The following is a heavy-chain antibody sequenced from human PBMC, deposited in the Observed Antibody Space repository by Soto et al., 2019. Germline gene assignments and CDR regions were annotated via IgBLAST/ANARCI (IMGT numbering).Heavy chain of an antibody. CDR3: ASRVGRHGSSYVAVDY. CDR2: AIPILETS. J-gene: IGHJ4*02. CDR1: GGIIHKYA. D-gene: IGHD1-1*01. V-gene: IGHV1-69*04. Sequence: QVKLVQSGAEVQEPGSSVRVSCRTSGGIIHKYAVNWVRQAPGQGLEWMGRAIPILETSKNAQKFRDRVPISADKCTGTGHLEVSSPKAHDSDGHWRASRVGRHGSSYVAVDYWGQRTLV.